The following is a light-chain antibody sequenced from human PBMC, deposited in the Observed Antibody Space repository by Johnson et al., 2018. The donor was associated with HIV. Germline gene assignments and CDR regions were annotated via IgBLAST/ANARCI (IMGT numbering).Light chain of an antibody. J-gene: IGLJ1*01. CDR1: SSNIGNNY. V-gene: IGLV1-51*02. CDR3: GTWDSSLSAYV. Sequence: VLTQPPSVSAAPGQKVTISCSGSSSNIGNNYVSWYRQLPGTAPKLLIYENNKRPSGIPDRFSGSKSGTSATLGITGLQTGDEADYYCGTWDSSLSAYVFGTGTKVTVL. CDR2: ENN.